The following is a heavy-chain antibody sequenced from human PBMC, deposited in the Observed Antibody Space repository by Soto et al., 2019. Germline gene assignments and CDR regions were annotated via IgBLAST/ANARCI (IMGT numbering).Heavy chain of an antibody. CDR3: ASNAAQWLPWFDP. Sequence: QVQLQESGPGLVKPSEILSLTCTVSGGSISNYYWSWIRQPPGKGLEWIGQIYYSGSTNYNPSLKSRVTISVDTSKNQFSLKVTSVTAADTAVYYCASNAAQWLPWFDPWGQGALVTVSS. V-gene: IGHV4-59*01. D-gene: IGHD3-22*01. J-gene: IGHJ5*02. CDR2: IYYSGST. CDR1: GGSISNYY.